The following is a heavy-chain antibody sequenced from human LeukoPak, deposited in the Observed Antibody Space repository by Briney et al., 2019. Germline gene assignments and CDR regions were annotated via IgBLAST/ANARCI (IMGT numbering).Heavy chain of an antibody. V-gene: IGHV3-23*01. D-gene: IGHD3-10*01. J-gene: IGHJ6*03. CDR2: LTGSGGNT. Sequence: PGGSLRLSCAAPGFTFSSYAISWVRQAPGKGLEWASGLTGSGGNTYYADSVKGRFTISRDNSKNTLSLQMNSLRAEDAAVYYCVKFRGIQHYNYHMDVWGKGTTVTVSS. CDR1: GFTFSSYA. CDR3: VKFRGIQHYNYHMDV.